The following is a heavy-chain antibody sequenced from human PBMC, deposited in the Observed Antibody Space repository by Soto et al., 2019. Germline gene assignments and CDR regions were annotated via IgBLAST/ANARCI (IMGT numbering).Heavy chain of an antibody. J-gene: IGHJ4*02. V-gene: IGHV3-15*01. Sequence: GGSLRLSCAASGFTFSNAWMVWVRQAPGKVLEWIGLIKSKTDGETTAYAAPVKGRFTISRDDSKNTVYLQMDSLKAEDTGVYYCTTEGIVSAGIYFDYWGQGTLVTVSS. CDR2: IKSKTDGETT. CDR1: GFTFSNAW. CDR3: TTEGIVSAGIYFDY. D-gene: IGHD2-2*01.